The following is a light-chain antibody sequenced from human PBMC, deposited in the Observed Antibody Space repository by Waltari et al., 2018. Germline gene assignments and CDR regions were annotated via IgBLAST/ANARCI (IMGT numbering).Light chain of an antibody. CDR2: SND. J-gene: IGLJ3*02. V-gene: IGLV1-44*01. CDR3: AAWDVNLNGVL. Sequence: SVLTQPPSASWTPGQRVTISCSGSSSNVGSGLVNGYKQPPRTAPKLLIHSNDQRPSGVPDRFSGSRSGTSASLAISGLQSEDEADYYCAAWDVNLNGVLFGGGTKLTVL. CDR1: SSNVGSGL.